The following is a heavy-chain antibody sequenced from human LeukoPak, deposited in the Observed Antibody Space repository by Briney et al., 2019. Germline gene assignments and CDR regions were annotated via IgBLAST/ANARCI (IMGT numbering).Heavy chain of an antibody. Sequence: GGSLRLSCAASGFTFSNYDMHWVRHAPGKGLGWGAVISYEGNNKYYADSVKGRFTISRDNSKNTLYVQMNSLRAEDTAVYYCAKSMTSVTTASLDYWGQGTLVTVSS. D-gene: IGHD4-17*01. CDR1: GFTFSNYD. CDR2: ISYEGNNK. V-gene: IGHV3-30*18. CDR3: AKSMTSVTTASLDY. J-gene: IGHJ4*02.